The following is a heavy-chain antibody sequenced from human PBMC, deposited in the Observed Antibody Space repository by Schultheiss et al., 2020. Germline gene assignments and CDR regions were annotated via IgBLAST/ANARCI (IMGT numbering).Heavy chain of an antibody. CDR2: ITSISTYI. D-gene: IGHD4-17*01. V-gene: IGHV3-21*01. CDR1: GFTFSAYT. J-gene: IGHJ4*02. CDR3: ARVHGDYVPLDY. Sequence: GGSLRLSCAASGFTFSAYTMNWVRQAPGQGLEWVSSITSISTYIYYADSVKGRFTISRDNAKKSLYLQMNSLRVEDTAVYYCARVHGDYVPLDYWGQGTLVTVSS.